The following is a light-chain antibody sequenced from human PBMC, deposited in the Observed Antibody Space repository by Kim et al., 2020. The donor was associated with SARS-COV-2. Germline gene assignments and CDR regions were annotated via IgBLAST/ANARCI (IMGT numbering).Light chain of an antibody. Sequence: SASLGDRVTTAGRSSQSISSCVAWYQQKPGKAPTVLIYKASILESGVPSRFSGSGSGTEFTLTISSLQTDDFATDYCQQYKSYPYTFGQGTKLEIK. V-gene: IGKV1-5*03. J-gene: IGKJ2*01. CDR2: KAS. CDR3: QQYKSYPYT. CDR1: QSISSC.